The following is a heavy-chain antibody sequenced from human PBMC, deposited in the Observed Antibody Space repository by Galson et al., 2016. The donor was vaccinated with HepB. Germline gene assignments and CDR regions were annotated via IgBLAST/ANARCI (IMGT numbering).Heavy chain of an antibody. V-gene: IGHV3-64D*06. CDR3: VKDRGRTIRDFDV. CDR1: GFAHGAFA. CDR2: ISADGTNT. Sequence: SLRLSCAVSGFAHGAFAMHWVRQTPGRGLEYVSSISADGTNTYYEDSVKGRFTISRDFSKNTMYLQMSSLRTEDTAVYYCVKDRGRTIRDFDVWGQGTLVTVSS. D-gene: IGHD5-24*01. J-gene: IGHJ4*02.